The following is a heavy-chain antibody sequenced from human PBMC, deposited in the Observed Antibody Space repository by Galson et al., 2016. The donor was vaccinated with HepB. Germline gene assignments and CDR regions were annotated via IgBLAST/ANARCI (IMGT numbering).Heavy chain of an antibody. CDR3: AKMDCGRDCPRDY. J-gene: IGHJ4*02. D-gene: IGHD2-21*02. CDR1: GFTFSDYG. V-gene: IGHV3-30*18. Sequence: SLRLSCAASGFTFSDYGMHWVRQAPGRGLEWVSVISKDESDKQYADSVKGRFTVSRDNSKNTLFLQMNSLRVGDTAVYYCAKMDCGRDCPRDYWGQGTLVTVSS. CDR2: ISKDESDK.